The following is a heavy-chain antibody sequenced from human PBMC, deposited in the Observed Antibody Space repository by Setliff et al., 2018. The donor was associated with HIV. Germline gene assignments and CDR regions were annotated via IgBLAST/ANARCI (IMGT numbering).Heavy chain of an antibody. J-gene: IGHJ4*02. CDR2: IIPIFGSA. Sequence: GASVKVSCKASADTFSSHVISWFRQAPGQGLEWMGGIIPIFGSANFPQNFQGRLTITVDEPTSTAYMELSRLTSDDTAVFYCARDQATYYYDTSGHEFDYWGQGTLVTVSS. V-gene: IGHV1-69*13. CDR3: ARDQATYYYDTSGHEFDY. CDR1: ADTFSSHV. D-gene: IGHD3-22*01.